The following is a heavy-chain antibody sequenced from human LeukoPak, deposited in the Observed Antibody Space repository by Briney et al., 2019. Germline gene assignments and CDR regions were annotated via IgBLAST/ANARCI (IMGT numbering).Heavy chain of an antibody. J-gene: IGHJ5*02. CDR2: ISYIGSNK. Sequence: PGRSLRLSCVASVFTFISYGMHWVRQAPGKGLAWVAVISYIGSNKYYVDSVKGRFTISIDNSKTTLSLYMNSQRAEDTAVYECAKDPGCGEFLANLPKFDPWGQGTLVTVSS. CDR3: AKDPGCGEFLANLPKFDP. V-gene: IGHV3-30*18. CDR1: VFTFISYG. D-gene: IGHD3-10*01.